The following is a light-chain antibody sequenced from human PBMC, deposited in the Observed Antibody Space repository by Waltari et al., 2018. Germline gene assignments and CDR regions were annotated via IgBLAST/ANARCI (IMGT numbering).Light chain of an antibody. CDR1: SSNIGKNY. CDR2: DSN. J-gene: IGLJ2*01. Sequence: QSVLTQPPSASAAPGQTVPISCSGNSSNIGKNYVSWYQQSPGTAPKLLIYDSNKRPSGIPDRFSGSDSGTSATLGITGLQTGDEADYYCGAWDSSLSAGVFGGGTKLTVL. CDR3: GAWDSSLSAGV. V-gene: IGLV1-51*01.